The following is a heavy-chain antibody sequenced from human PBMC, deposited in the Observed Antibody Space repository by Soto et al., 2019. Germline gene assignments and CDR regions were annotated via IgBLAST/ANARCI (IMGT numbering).Heavy chain of an antibody. CDR1: GYTFTSYV. J-gene: IGHJ4*02. CDR2: ISAYNGNT. CDR3: ARDLPTSDY. V-gene: IGHV1-18*01. D-gene: IGHD1-26*01. Sequence: QVQLVQSGAEVKKPGASVKVSCKASGYTFTSYVISWVRQAPGQGLEWMGWISAYNGNTNYAQKLQGRVTMTTDTPTRTAYMQLRSRRSDDTAVYYSARDLPTSDYWGQGTLVTVSS.